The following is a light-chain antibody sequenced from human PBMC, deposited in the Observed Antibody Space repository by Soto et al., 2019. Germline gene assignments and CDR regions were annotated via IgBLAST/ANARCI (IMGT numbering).Light chain of an antibody. CDR2: DAF. V-gene: IGKV1-33*01. Sequence: DIQMTQSPSSLSASVGDRVTITCQASQDISNYLNWYQQKPGKAPKLLIYDAFKLETGVPSRFSGSNSGTEFTYNIISLQPEDIAANYCQEYDNIGLSFRGGTKVEIK. CDR1: QDISNY. J-gene: IGKJ4*01. CDR3: QEYDNIGLS.